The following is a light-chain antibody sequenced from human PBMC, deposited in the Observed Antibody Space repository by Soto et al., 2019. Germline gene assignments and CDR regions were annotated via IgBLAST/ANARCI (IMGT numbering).Light chain of an antibody. CDR3: SSYTTSGTSV. J-gene: IGLJ3*02. Sequence: QSALTQPASVSGSPGQSITISCTGTSSDVGAYDYVSWYQQHPGKAPKLMIYEVSNRPSGVSNRFSGSRSGNTASLTISGLQADDEADYYCSSYTTSGTSVFGGGTKVTVL. CDR2: EVS. CDR1: SSDVGAYDY. V-gene: IGLV2-14*01.